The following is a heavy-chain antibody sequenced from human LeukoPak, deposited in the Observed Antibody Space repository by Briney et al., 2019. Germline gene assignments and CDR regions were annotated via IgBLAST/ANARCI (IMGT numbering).Heavy chain of an antibody. D-gene: IGHD2-15*01. CDR3: AKVDYCSGGSCHSGGYGMDV. CDR2: ISSSSSTM. J-gene: IGHJ6*02. CDR1: GFTFKSYA. V-gene: IGHV3-48*04. Sequence: GGSLRLSCSAFGFTFKSYAMHWVRQAPGKGLEWVSYISSSSSTMYYADSVKGRFTISRDNAKNSMYLQMNSLRVEDTAVYYCAKVDYCSGGSCHSGGYGMDVWGQGTTVTVSS.